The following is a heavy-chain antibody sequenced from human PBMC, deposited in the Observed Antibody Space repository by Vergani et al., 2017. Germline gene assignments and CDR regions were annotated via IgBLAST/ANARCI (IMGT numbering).Heavy chain of an antibody. Sequence: VQLVESGGGVVQPGTSLRLSCAASGFIFKNHGMQWVRQAPGKGLEWVANIKQDGSEKYYVDSVKGRFTISRDNAKNSLYLQMNSLRAEDTAVYYCARDITIFHYYYMDVWGKGTTVTVSS. CDR1: GFIFKNHG. V-gene: IGHV3-7*01. J-gene: IGHJ6*03. CDR2: IKQDGSEK. CDR3: ARDITIFHYYYMDV. D-gene: IGHD3-3*01.